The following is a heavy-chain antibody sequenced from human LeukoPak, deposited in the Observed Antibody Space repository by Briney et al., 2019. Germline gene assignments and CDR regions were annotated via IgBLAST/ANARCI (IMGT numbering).Heavy chain of an antibody. CDR1: GFTFSRHW. D-gene: IGHD3-10*01. Sequence: GGSLRLSCAVSGFTFSRHWMSWVRQAPGKGLEWLANIKQDGSEKYYVDSVEGRFTISRDNAKNSLYLQMNSLRAEDTAVYYCARSYYGSGTSYGMDVWGQGTTVAVSS. CDR2: IKQDGSEK. V-gene: IGHV3-7*01. J-gene: IGHJ6*02. CDR3: ARSYYGSGTSYGMDV.